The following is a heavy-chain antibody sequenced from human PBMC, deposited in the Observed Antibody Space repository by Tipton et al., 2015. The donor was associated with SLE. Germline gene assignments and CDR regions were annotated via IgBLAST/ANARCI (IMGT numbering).Heavy chain of an antibody. CDR1: GFTFSSYS. Sequence: SLRLSCAASGFTFSSYSMNWVRQAPGKGLEWVSSISSSSSYIYYADSVKGRFTISRDDSRNTLYLQMDSLRAEDTAVYYCAREDGAYYKGWHFDLWGRGTLVTVSS. J-gene: IGHJ2*01. D-gene: IGHD1-26*01. V-gene: IGHV3-21*04. CDR3: AREDGAYYKGWHFDL. CDR2: ISSSSSYI.